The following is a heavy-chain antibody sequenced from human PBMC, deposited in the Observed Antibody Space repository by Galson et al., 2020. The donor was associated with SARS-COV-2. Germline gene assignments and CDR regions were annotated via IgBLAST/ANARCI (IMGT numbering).Heavy chain of an antibody. D-gene: IGHD2-2*01. J-gene: IGHJ3*02. CDR1: GVTFDDYG. Sequence: GGSLRLSCAASGVTFDDYGMSWVRQVPGKGLEWVCGINKNGGSTNYADSVRGRFTISRDNAKNSLYLQMNSLRAEDTALYFCARGYLAGPFGIWAQGTMVTVSS. V-gene: IGHV3-20*04. CDR2: INKNGGST. CDR3: ARGYLAGPFGI.